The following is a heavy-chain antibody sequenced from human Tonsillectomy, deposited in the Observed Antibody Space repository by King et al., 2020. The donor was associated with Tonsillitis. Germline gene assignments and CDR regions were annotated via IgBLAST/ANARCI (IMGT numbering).Heavy chain of an antibody. CDR1: GGSFSNYY. D-gene: IGHD5-24*01. CDR3: AGGSNGYNLDY. CDR2: INHSGST. Sequence: VQLPQWGAGLLKPSETLSLTCAVYGGSFSNYYWSWIRQPTGKGLEWIGEINHSGSTNYNPSLKSRVGISVDTSKNQFSLKLSSVTAADTAVYYCAGGSNGYNLDYWGQGTLVTVSS. V-gene: IGHV4-34*01. J-gene: IGHJ4*02.